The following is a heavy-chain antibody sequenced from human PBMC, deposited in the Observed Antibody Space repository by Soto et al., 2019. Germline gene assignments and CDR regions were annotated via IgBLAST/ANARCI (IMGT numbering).Heavy chain of an antibody. J-gene: IGHJ5*02. Sequence: QLQLQESGSGLVKPSQTLSLTCAVSGGSISSGGYSWSWIRQPPGKGLEWIGYIYHSGSTYYNPSLKSRVTISVDRSKNQFSLKLSSVTAADTAVYYCVRAEDRITGGAFDPWGQGTLVTVSS. CDR3: VRAEDRITGGAFDP. D-gene: IGHD2-15*01. CDR1: GGSISSGGYS. CDR2: IYHSGST. V-gene: IGHV4-30-2*01.